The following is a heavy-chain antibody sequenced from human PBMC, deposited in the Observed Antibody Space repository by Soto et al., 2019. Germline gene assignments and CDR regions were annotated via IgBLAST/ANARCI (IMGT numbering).Heavy chain of an antibody. CDR2: INHSGST. CDR1: GGSFSGYY. J-gene: IGHJ4*02. Sequence: SETLSLTCAVYGGSFSGYYWSWIRQPPGKGLEWIGEINHSGSTNYNPSPKNKVTISVDTYKSQFSLELSSVYASETAVYYCARGRDFDYWGQGTLVTVSS. V-gene: IGHV4-34*01. CDR3: ARGRDFDY.